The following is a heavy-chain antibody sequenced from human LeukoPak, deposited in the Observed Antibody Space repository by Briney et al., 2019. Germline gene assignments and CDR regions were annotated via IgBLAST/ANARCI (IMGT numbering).Heavy chain of an antibody. CDR1: GFTFSSYS. V-gene: IGHV3-48*02. CDR2: ISSSSTI. CDR3: AREDGWARWGGTRSDY. Sequence: GGSLRLSCAASGFTFSSYSMNWVRQAPGKGLEWVSYISSSSTIYYADSVKGRFTISRDNAKNSLYLQMNSLRDEDTAVYYCAREDGWARWGGTRSDYWGQGTLVTVSS. J-gene: IGHJ4*02. D-gene: IGHD1-1*01.